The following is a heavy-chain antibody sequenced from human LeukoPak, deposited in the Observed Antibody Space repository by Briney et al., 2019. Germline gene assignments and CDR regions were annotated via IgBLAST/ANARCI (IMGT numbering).Heavy chain of an antibody. CDR3: TRHGRSYGGDCDWDYYFDY. CDR1: GFTFSGSA. J-gene: IGHJ4*02. D-gene: IGHD2-21*02. Sequence: GGSLRLSCAASGFTFSGSAMHWVRQASGKGLECVGRIRSKANSYATAYAASVKGRFTISRDDSKNTAYLQMNSLKTEDTAVYYCTRHGRSYGGDCDWDYYFDYWGQGTLVTVSS. CDR2: IRSKANSYAT. V-gene: IGHV3-73*01.